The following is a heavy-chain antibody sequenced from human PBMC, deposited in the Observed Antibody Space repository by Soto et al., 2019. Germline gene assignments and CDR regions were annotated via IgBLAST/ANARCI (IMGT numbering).Heavy chain of an antibody. V-gene: IGHV3-48*01. J-gene: IGHJ4*02. Sequence: EVQLVESGGGLVQPGGSLRLSCAASGFTFSGYSMNWVRQAPGKGLEWVSYISVGSTALRYADSVKGRFIISRDNAKNSLYLQMKSLRAEDTAVYYCARDRYGGSYSDWGQGTLVTVSS. D-gene: IGHD1-26*01. CDR1: GFTFSGYS. CDR2: ISVGSTAL. CDR3: ARDRYGGSYSD.